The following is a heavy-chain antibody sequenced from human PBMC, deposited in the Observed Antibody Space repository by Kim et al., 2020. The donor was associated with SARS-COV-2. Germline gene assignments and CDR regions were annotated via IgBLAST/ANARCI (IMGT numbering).Heavy chain of an antibody. CDR1: GGSISSSSYY. J-gene: IGHJ6*02. CDR2: IYYSGST. CDR3: ARHYYGSGSYYRYYYGMDV. D-gene: IGHD3-10*01. Sequence: SETLSLTCTVSGGSISSSSYYWGWIRQPPGKGLEWIGSIYYSGSTYYNPSLKSRVTISVDTSKNQFSLKLSSVTAADTAVYYCARHYYGSGSYYRYYYGMDVWGQGTTVTVSS. V-gene: IGHV4-39*01.